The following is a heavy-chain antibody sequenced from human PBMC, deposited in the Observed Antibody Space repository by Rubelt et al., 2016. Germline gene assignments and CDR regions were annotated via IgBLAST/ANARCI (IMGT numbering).Heavy chain of an antibody. D-gene: IGHD3-22*01. V-gene: IGHV3-30*01. Sequence: GAVISYDGSNKYYADSVKGRFTISRDNSKNTLYLQMNSLRAEDTAVYYCARDLVVVIREIDYWGQGTLVTVSS. CDR2: ISYDGSNK. J-gene: IGHJ4*02. CDR3: ARDLVVVIREIDY.